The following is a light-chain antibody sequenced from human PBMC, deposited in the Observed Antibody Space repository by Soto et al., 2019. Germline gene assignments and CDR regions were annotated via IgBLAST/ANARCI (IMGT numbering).Light chain of an antibody. CDR1: SSDIGFYNY. J-gene: IGLJ1*01. CDR3: SSYSTSFFYV. Sequence: QSVLTQPASVSGSPGQSITISCTGTSSDIGFYNYVSWYQQYPGKAPNLLIYVVTNRPSGVSYRFSGSKSRSTASLTISGLRDEDEADYYCSSYSTSFFYVFGTGTKVTVL. CDR2: VVT. V-gene: IGLV2-14*03.